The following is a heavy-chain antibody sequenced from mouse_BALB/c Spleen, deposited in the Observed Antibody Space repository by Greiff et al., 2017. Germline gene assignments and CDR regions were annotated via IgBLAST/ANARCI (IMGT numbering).Heavy chain of an antibody. D-gene: IGHD1-1*01. CDR2: ISNLAYSI. CDR3: ARGGSSSWFAY. CDR1: GFTFSDYG. Sequence: EVKLMESGGGLVQPGGSRKLSCAASGFTFSDYGMAWVRQAPGKGPEWVAFISNLAYSIYYADTVTGRFTISRENAKNTLYLEMSSLRSEDTAMYYCARGGSSSWFAYWGQGTLVTVSA. V-gene: IGHV5-15*02. J-gene: IGHJ3*01.